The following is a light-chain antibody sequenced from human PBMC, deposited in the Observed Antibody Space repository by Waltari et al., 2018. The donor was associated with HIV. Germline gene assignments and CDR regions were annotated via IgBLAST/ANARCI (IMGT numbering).Light chain of an antibody. Sequence: QSALTQPRSVSGSPGQSVTISCTGTSSDVGGYNYVSWYQQHPGKAPKLMIYDVSKRPSGVPDRFSGSKSGTSASLAISGLQSEDEADYYCSAWDDSLNGPLFGGGTKLTDL. CDR2: DVS. CDR1: SSDVGGYNY. J-gene: IGLJ3*02. V-gene: IGLV2-11*01. CDR3: SAWDDSLNGPL.